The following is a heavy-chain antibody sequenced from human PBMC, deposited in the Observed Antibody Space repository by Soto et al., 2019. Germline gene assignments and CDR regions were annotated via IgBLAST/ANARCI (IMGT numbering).Heavy chain of an antibody. CDR1: GLTFGIYA. V-gene: IGHV3-23*01. Sequence: GGSLRLSCAASGLTFGIYAMSWVRQAPGKGLEWVSSISGSGGSIYYAHSVKGRFTISRDKTKNTLDLQMNSLRAEDTAVYHCARVAPEYSSTPRRFDFWGQGTLVTVSS. J-gene: IGHJ4*02. CDR3: ARVAPEYSSTPRRFDF. CDR2: ISGSGGSI. D-gene: IGHD6-13*01.